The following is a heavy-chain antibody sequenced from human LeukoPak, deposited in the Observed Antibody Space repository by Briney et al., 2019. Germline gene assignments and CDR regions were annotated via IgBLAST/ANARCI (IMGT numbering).Heavy chain of an antibody. CDR1: GGSISSGGYS. V-gene: IGHV4-30-2*01. J-gene: IGHJ3*02. CDR3: ARSSGWYGNDAFDI. Sequence: PSETLSLTCAVSGGSISSGGYSWSWIRLPPGKGLEWIGYIYHSGSTYYNPSLKSRATISVDRSKNQFSLKLSSVTAADTAVYYCARSSGWYGNDAFDIWGQGTMVTVSS. CDR2: IYHSGST. D-gene: IGHD6-19*01.